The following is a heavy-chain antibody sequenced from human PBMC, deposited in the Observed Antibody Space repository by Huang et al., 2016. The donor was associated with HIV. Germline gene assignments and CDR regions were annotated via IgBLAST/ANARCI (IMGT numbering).Heavy chain of an antibody. J-gene: IGHJ3*02. CDR3: ARMFKYDSGGYWGNDAFDI. CDR2: ISDSGRT. D-gene: IGHD3-22*01. Sequence: QVQLQQWGAELLKPSETLSLTCAVSGGSFSGHYWTWLRQPPGRGLEWIGEISDSGRTNYNPSLKSRVTISGDTSQSQFSLKLNSVTAAYTAIYYCARMFKYDSGGYWGNDAFDIWGQGTMVTVSS. CDR1: GGSFSGHY. V-gene: IGHV4-34*02.